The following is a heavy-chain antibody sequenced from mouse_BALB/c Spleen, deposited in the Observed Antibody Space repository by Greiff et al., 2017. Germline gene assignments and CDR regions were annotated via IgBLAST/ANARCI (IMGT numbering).Heavy chain of an antibody. D-gene: IGHD5-5*01. Sequence: EVKLVESGPELVKPGASVKISCKASGYSFTGYYMHWVKQSHVKSLEWIGRINPYNGATSYNQNFKDKASLTVDKSSSTAYMELHSLTSEDSAVYYCARGGTTYYYAMDYWGQGTSVTVSS. V-gene: IGHV1-31*01. CDR2: INPYNGAT. CDR3: ARGGTTYYYAMDY. CDR1: GYSFTGYY. J-gene: IGHJ4*01.